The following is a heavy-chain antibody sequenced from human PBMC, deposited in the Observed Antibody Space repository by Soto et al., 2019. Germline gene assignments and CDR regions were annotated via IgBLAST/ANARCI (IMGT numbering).Heavy chain of an antibody. D-gene: IGHD3-16*02. CDR2: IYYSGST. V-gene: IGHV4-39*01. J-gene: IGHJ4*02. CDR3: ARHVVRGGSYRYPTCYFVY. Sequence: SETLSLTCTVSGGSISSSSYYWGWIRQPPGKGLEWIGSIYYSGSTYYNPSLKSRVTISVDTSKNQFSLKLSSVTAADTAVYSCARHVVRGGSYRYPTCYFVYWGQGTLVTVSS. CDR1: GGSISSSSYY.